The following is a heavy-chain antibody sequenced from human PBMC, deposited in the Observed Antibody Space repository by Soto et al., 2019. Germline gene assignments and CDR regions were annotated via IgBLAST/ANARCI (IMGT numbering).Heavy chain of an antibody. D-gene: IGHD2-8*01. J-gene: IGHJ6*02. CDR2: INPSGGST. CDR3: ASGRGVNYYYYGMDV. V-gene: IGHV1-46*03. CDR1: GYTFTSYY. Sequence: QVQLVQSGAEVKKPGASVKVSCKASGYTFTSYYMHWVRQAPGQGLEWMGIINPSGGSTSYAQKFQGRVTMTRDTSTSTVYMELSSLRSEDTAVYYCASGRGVNYYYYGMDVWGQGTTVTVSS.